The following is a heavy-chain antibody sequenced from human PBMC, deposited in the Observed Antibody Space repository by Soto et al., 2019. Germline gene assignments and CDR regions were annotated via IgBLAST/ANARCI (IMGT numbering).Heavy chain of an antibody. CDR3: ARDPNAVYNYDYYYMDV. V-gene: IGHV1-18*01. Sequence: ASVKVSCEASGYTFSSYGISWVRQAPGQGLEWMGWISGYNGNTIYAQNFHGRVTMTTDTSTTTAYMELRSLISDDTAVYYCARDPNAVYNYDYYYMDVWGKGTTVTVSS. J-gene: IGHJ6*03. CDR2: ISGYNGNT. CDR1: GYTFSSYG. D-gene: IGHD6-19*01.